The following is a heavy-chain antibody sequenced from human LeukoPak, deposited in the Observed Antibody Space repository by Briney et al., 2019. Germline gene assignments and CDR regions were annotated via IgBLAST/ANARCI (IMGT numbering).Heavy chain of an antibody. CDR3: AKDDHYRTPTPYYFDY. D-gene: IGHD1-26*01. CDR2: ISGSGGST. Sequence: PGGSLRLSCAASGFTFSTYAMIWVRQAPGKGLEWVSAISGSGGSTYYADSVTGRFTISRDNSKNTLYLQMNSLRAEDTALYYCAKDDHYRTPTPYYFDYWGQGTLVTVSS. V-gene: IGHV3-23*01. CDR1: GFTFSTYA. J-gene: IGHJ4*02.